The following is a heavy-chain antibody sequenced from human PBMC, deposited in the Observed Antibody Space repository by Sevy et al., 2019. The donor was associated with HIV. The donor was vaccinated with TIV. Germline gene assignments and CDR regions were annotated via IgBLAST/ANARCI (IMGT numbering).Heavy chain of an antibody. D-gene: IGHD3-22*01. CDR3: ARDSINYYDSSAYYLRRFDP. Sequence: GGSLRLSCTASGFTFSSYSLNWVRQAPGKGLEWVSYISSGSSTIYYVDSVKGRFTISRDNAKNSLFLQMNSLRDEDTAVYYCARDSINYYDSSAYYLRRFDPWGQGTLVTVSS. CDR1: GFTFSSYS. J-gene: IGHJ5*02. CDR2: ISSGSSTI. V-gene: IGHV3-48*02.